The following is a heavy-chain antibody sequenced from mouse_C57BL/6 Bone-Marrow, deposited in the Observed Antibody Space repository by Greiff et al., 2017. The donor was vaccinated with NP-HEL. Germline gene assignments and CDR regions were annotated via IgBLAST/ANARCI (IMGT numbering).Heavy chain of an antibody. CDR1: GYAFSSYW. V-gene: IGHV1-80*01. CDR3: ARQGYYGSSYEGFAY. D-gene: IGHD1-1*01. Sequence: QVQLQQSGAELVKPGASVKISCKASGYAFSSYWMNWVKQRPGTGLEWIGQIYPGDGDTNYNGKFKGKATLTADKSSSTAYMQLSSLTSEDSAVYFCARQGYYGSSYEGFAYWGQGTLVTVSA. J-gene: IGHJ3*01. CDR2: IYPGDGDT.